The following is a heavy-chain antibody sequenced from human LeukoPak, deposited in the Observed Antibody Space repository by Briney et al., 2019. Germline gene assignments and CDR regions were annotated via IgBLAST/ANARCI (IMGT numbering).Heavy chain of an antibody. J-gene: IGHJ4*01. V-gene: IGHV4-4*07. CDR2: IHTSGST. CDR1: GGSISTYY. CDR3: AGRGLSTGWTFDY. Sequence: SETLSLTCSVSGGSISTYYWSWIRQPAGKGLEWIAQIHTSGSTNFNPSLKGRVSISMDTPNNQFSLMISSVTAADTAIYYCAGRGLSTGWTFDYWGNGTLVTVSS. D-gene: IGHD6-19*01.